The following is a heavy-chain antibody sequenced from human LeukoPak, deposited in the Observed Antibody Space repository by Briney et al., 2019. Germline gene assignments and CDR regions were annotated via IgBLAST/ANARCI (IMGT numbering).Heavy chain of an antibody. CDR2: INPNSGGT. D-gene: IGHD2-2*01. J-gene: IGHJ6*03. Sequence: ASVKVSCKASGYTFPRYYMHWVRQAPGQGLEWMGWINPNSGGTNYAQKFQGRVTMTRATSISTAYMELSRLRSDDTAVYYCAKGYCSSTSCYAPLYYYYMDVWGKGTTVTVSS. CDR3: AKGYCSSTSCYAPLYYYYMDV. V-gene: IGHV1-2*02. CDR1: GYTFPRYY.